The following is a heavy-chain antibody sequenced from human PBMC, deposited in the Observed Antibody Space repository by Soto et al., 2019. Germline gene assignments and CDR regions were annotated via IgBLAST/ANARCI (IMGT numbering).Heavy chain of an antibody. CDR1: GFTFSSCP. V-gene: IGHV3-48*02. CDR2: SRADNDAK. J-gene: IGHJ4*02. CDR3: ARDHNWGFDY. D-gene: IGHD7-27*01. Sequence: PGGSLRLSCAVSGFTFSSCPMNWVRQAPGRGLEWVSNSRADNDAKYYAGSVRGRFTVSRDKAKNLLYLQINNLRDEDTAVYYCARDHNWGFDYWGQGALVTVSS.